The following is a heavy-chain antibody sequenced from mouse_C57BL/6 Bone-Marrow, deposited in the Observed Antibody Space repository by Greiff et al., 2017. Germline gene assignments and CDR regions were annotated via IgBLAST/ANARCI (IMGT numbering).Heavy chain of an antibody. D-gene: IGHD2-1*01. V-gene: IGHV1-52*01. Sequence: VQLQQPGAELVRPGSSVKLSCKASGYTFTSYWMHWVKQRPIQGLEWIGNIDPSDSETHYNQKFKDKATLTVDKSSSTAYMQLSSLTSEDSAVYYCARGPDLLEGLDYWGQGTTLTVSS. CDR2: IDPSDSET. CDR3: ARGPDLLEGLDY. CDR1: GYTFTSYW. J-gene: IGHJ2*01.